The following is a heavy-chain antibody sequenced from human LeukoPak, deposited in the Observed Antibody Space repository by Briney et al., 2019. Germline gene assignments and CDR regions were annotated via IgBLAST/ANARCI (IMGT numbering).Heavy chain of an antibody. CDR2: ISSSGSTI. CDR1: GFTFSSYE. CDR3: ARDPPAFDI. Sequence: GGSLRLSCAASGFTFSSYEMNWVRQAPGKGLEWVSYISSSGSTIYYADSVKGRIAISRDNAKNSLYLQMNSLRAEDTAVYYCARDPPAFDIWGQGTMVTVSS. D-gene: IGHD2-15*01. V-gene: IGHV3-48*03. J-gene: IGHJ3*02.